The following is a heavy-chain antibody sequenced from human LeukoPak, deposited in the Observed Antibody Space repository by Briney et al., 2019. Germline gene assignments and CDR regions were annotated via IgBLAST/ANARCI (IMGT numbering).Heavy chain of an antibody. CDR3: ARGPYSSGLDY. D-gene: IGHD6-19*01. CDR2: IYYSGST. V-gene: IGHV4-59*01. Sequence: SETLSLTCTVSGGSISSYYWSWIRQLPGKGLEWIGYIYYSGSTNYNPSLTSRDTISVDTSKNQFSLKLSSVTAADTAVYYCARGPYSSGLDYWGQGTLVTVSS. CDR1: GGSISSYY. J-gene: IGHJ4*02.